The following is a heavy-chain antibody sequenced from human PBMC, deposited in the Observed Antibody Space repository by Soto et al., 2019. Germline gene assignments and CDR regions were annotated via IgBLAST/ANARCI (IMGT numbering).Heavy chain of an antibody. V-gene: IGHV4-39*01. CDR2: IYYSGST. CDR3: ASQRYSSGWYRWFDP. CDR1: GGSISSRSYY. D-gene: IGHD6-19*01. Sequence: SETLSLTCTVSGGSISSRSYYWGWIRQPPGKGLEWIGSIYYSGSTYYNPSLKSRVTISVDTSKNQFSLKLSSVTAADTAVYYCASQRYSSGWYRWFDPWGQGTLVTVSS. J-gene: IGHJ5*02.